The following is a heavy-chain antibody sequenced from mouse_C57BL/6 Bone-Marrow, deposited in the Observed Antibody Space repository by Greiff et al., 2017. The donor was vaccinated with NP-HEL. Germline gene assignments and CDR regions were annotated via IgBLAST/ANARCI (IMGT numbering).Heavy chain of an antibody. V-gene: IGHV1-69*01. D-gene: IGHD3-2*02. CDR1: GYTFTSYW. Sequence: QVQLQQSGAELVMPGASVKLSCKASGYTFTSYWMHWVKQRPGQGLEWIGEIDPSDSYTNYNQKFKGKSTLTVDKSSSTAYMQLSSLTSEDSAVYYRARLSSGSWYFDVWGTGTTVTVSS. J-gene: IGHJ1*03. CDR2: IDPSDSYT. CDR3: ARLSSGSWYFDV.